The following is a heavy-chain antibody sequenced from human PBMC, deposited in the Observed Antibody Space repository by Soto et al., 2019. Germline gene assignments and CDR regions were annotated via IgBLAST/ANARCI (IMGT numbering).Heavy chain of an antibody. V-gene: IGHV1-69*13. CDR1: GGTFSSYA. CDR3: GRAPERWLQFSAFDI. J-gene: IGHJ3*02. D-gene: IGHD5-12*01. Sequence: SVKVSCQASGGTFSSYAVSWVRQAPGQGLEWMGGIIPIFGTANYAQKFQGRVTITADESTSTAYMELSSLRSEDTAVYYCGRAPERWLQFSAFDIWGQGTMVTVSS. CDR2: IIPIFGTA.